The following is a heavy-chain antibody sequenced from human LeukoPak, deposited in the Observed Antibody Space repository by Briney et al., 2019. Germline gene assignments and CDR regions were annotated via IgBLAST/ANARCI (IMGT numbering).Heavy chain of an antibody. CDR3: ARRVSAMDPYYYYYGMDV. CDR2: IIPIFGTA. CDR1: GGTFSSYA. J-gene: IGHJ6*02. V-gene: IGHV1-69*13. D-gene: IGHD5-18*01. Sequence: SVKVSCKASGGTFSSYAISWVRQAPGQGLEWMGGIIPIFGTANYAQTFQGRVTITADESTSTAYMELSSLRSEDTAVYYCARRVSAMDPYYYYYGMDVWGQGTTVTVSS.